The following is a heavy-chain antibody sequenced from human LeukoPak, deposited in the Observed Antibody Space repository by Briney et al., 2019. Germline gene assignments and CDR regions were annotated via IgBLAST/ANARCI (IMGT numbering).Heavy chain of an antibody. D-gene: IGHD3-22*01. CDR3: TTDDCNDYDRGLADY. CDR1: GFTVSSNY. V-gene: IGHV3-66*01. CDR2: VYSGDTT. J-gene: IGHJ4*02. Sequence: GGSLRLSCAASGFTVSSNYMSWVRQAPGKGLEWVSLVYSGDTTYYADSVRGRFTISRDNSKNTLFLQMNSLKTEDTAVYYCTTDDCNDYDRGLADYWGQGTLVTVSS.